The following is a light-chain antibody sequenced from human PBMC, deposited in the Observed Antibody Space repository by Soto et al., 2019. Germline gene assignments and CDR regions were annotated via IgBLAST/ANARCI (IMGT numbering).Light chain of an antibody. J-gene: IGKJ1*01. CDR2: GAS. V-gene: IGKV3-15*01. Sequence: EIVMTQSPATLSVSPGERATLSCRASQSVSSNLAWYQQKPGQAPRLLIYGASTRATGVPARFSGSGSGTEFTLTISSPQSEDFAVYYCQQYNNWPGGTFGQGTKVGIK. CDR3: QQYNNWPGGT. CDR1: QSVSSN.